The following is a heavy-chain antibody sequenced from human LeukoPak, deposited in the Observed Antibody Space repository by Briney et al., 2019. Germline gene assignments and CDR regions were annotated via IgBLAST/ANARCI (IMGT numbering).Heavy chain of an antibody. Sequence: PSQTLSLTCIVSGGSISSDGYYWSWIRQHPGKGLEWIGYIYYSGSTYYNPSLKSRVSISVDTSKNQFSQKLSSVTAADTAVYYCAREVYNGYDYHYYYYNMDVWGQGTTVTVSS. CDR2: IYYSGST. J-gene: IGHJ6*02. CDR3: AREVYNGYDYHYYYYNMDV. CDR1: GGSISSDGYY. V-gene: IGHV4-31*03. D-gene: IGHD5-12*01.